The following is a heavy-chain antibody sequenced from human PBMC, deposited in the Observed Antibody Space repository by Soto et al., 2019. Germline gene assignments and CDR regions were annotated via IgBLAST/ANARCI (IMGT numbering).Heavy chain of an antibody. CDR1: GGSFSGYY. V-gene: IGHV4-34*01. J-gene: IGHJ4*02. Sequence: SETLSLTCAVYGGSFSGYYWSWIRQPPGKGLEWIGEINHSGSTNYNPSLKSRVTISVDTSKNQFSLKLSSVTAADTAVYYCARGGIAARRRFDYWGQGTLVTVSS. CDR2: INHSGST. D-gene: IGHD6-6*01. CDR3: ARGGIAARRRFDY.